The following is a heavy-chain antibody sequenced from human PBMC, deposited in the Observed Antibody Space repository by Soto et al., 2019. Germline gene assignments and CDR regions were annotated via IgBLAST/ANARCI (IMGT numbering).Heavy chain of an antibody. CDR3: ARGISLIVEVHRDAPDKYYFDS. D-gene: IGHD2-15*01. J-gene: IGHJ4*02. CDR1: CGSFIGYY. Sequence: PSETLSLTCAFYCGSFIGYYWSWIRQSPGKGLEWIGEINHSGSSISNPSLKSRVTISVDTSKNQFSLKLRSVTAADTAAYYCARGISLIVEVHRDAPDKYYFDSWSQGTLVTVSS. V-gene: IGHV4-34*01. CDR2: INHSGSS.